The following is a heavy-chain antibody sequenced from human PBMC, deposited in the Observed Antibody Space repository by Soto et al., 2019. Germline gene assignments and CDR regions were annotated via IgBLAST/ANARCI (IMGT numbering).Heavy chain of an antibody. CDR2: ISSSSSYI. Sequence: GGSLRLSCAASGFTFSSYSMNWVRQAPGKGLEWVSSISSSSSYIYYADSVKGRFTISRDNARNSVYLQMNSLRAEDMAVYYCARDRFGDYVVDYWGQGTLVTVSS. V-gene: IGHV3-21*01. CDR1: GFTFSSYS. D-gene: IGHD4-17*01. J-gene: IGHJ4*02. CDR3: ARDRFGDYVVDY.